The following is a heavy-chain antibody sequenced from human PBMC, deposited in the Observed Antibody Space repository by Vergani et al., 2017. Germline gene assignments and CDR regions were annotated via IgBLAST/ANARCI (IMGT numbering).Heavy chain of an antibody. CDR2: ISYDGSNK. D-gene: IGHD6-13*01. V-gene: IGHV3-30-3*01. Sequence: QVQLVESGGGVVQPGRSLRLSCAASGFTFSSYAMHWVRQAPGKGLEWVAVISYDGSNKCYAASVKGRFTISRDDSRNTLYLQMNSLRAEDTAVYYCAKGQQLVLFLGRTDYYLDYWGQGTLVTVSS. CDR3: AKGQQLVLFLGRTDYYLDY. CDR1: GFTFSSYA. J-gene: IGHJ4*02.